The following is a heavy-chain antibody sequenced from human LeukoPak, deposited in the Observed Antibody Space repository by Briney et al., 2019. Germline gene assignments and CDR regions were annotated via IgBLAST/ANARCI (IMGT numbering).Heavy chain of an antibody. J-gene: IGHJ6*03. CDR1: GYTFTNYY. V-gene: IGHV1-46*01. D-gene: IGHD3-10*01. CDR3: ARVLAASPKRGWFGELFPKLLYYYYYVDV. Sequence: GASVKVSCTAPGYTFTNYYMHWVRQAPGQGLEWMGIINPSGRSTTYVQQFQGRVTMTRNTSISTAYMELSSLRSEDTAVYYCARVLAASPKRGWFGELFPKLLYYYYYVDVWGKGTTVTISS. CDR2: INPSGRST.